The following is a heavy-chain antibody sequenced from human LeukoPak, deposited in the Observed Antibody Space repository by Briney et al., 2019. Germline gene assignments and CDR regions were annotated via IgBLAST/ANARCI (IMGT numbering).Heavy chain of an antibody. Sequence: GGSLRLSCAASGFTFSNYWMTWVRQAPGKGLEWVASIKQDGSEKDYVDSVKGRFTISRDNAKNSLYLQMNSLRAEDTAVYYCARPVDYNAGDYWGQGTLVTVSS. CDR1: GFTFSNYW. D-gene: IGHD5-12*01. CDR2: IKQDGSEK. J-gene: IGHJ4*02. V-gene: IGHV3-7*01. CDR3: ARPVDYNAGDY.